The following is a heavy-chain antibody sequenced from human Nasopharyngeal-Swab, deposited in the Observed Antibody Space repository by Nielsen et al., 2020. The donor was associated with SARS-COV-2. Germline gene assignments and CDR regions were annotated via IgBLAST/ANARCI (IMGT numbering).Heavy chain of an antibody. CDR3: AKHLTVTTRTLNY. CDR1: GFTFTNQA. Sequence: GGSLRLSCAASGFTFTNQAMSWVRQGPGRGLEWVSSISGSGSGTYYANSVRGRFTISRDNSNNTLFLQMSNLRAGDTAMYYRAKHLTVTTRTLNYWGQGTLVTVSS. V-gene: IGHV3-23*01. D-gene: IGHD4-17*01. CDR2: ISGSGSGT. J-gene: IGHJ4*02.